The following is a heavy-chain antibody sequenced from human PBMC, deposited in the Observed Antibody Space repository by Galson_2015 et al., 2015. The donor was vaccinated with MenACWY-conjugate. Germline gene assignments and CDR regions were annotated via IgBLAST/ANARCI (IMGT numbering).Heavy chain of an antibody. CDR2: ISTSSKTI. V-gene: IGHV3-48*02. Sequence: SLRLSCAASGFIFSSYGMNWVRQAPGKGLEWVSYISTSSKTIYYADSVRGRFTISRDNAKNSLYLQMNSLRDEDTAVYYCARRFGSWGQGTLVTVSS. J-gene: IGHJ4*02. CDR3: ARRFGS. D-gene: IGHD3-16*01. CDR1: GFIFSSYG.